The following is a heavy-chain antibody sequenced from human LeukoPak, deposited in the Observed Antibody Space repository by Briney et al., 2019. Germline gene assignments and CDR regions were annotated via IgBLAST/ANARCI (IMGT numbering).Heavy chain of an antibody. D-gene: IGHD2-2*01. CDR2: ISSSSSYI. V-gene: IGHV3-21*01. J-gene: IGHJ4*02. CDR1: GFTFSSYS. Sequence: PGGSLRLSCAASGFTFSSYSMNWVRQAPGKGLEWVSSISSSSSYIYYADSVKGRFTISRDNAKNSLYLQMNSLRAEDTAVYYCAGHRDEPAAIPWDYRGQGTLVTVSS. CDR3: AGHRDEPAAIPWDY.